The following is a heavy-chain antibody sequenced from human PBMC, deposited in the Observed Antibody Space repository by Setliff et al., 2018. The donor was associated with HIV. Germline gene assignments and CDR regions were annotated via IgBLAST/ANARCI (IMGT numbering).Heavy chain of an antibody. Sequence: GGSLRLSCAASGFTFSTYAMSWVRQAPGKGLEWVSTISAGGGSTYYADSVKGRFTVFRDNSKNTLYLQMNSLRIEDTAVYYCAKDRSRGALDYWGQGTLVTVSS. V-gene: IGHV3-23*01. J-gene: IGHJ4*02. D-gene: IGHD2-2*01. CDR2: ISAGGGST. CDR3: AKDRSRGALDY. CDR1: GFTFSTYA.